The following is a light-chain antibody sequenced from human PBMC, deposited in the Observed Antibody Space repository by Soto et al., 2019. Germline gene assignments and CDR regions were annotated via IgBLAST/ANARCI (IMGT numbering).Light chain of an antibody. Sequence: EIVLTQSPGALSLSPGERATLSCRASQTVTTHYLAWYQQKPGQAPRLLIYTTSNRATGIPARFSGSGSGTDFTLTISRLEPEDFAVYYCQQYGSSGTFGQGTKVDIK. CDR3: QQYGSSGT. CDR2: TTS. CDR1: QTVTTHY. V-gene: IGKV3-20*01. J-gene: IGKJ1*01.